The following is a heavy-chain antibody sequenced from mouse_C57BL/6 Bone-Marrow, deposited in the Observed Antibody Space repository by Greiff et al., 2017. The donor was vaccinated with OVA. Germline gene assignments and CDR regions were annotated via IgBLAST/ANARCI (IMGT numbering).Heavy chain of an antibody. V-gene: IGHV1-61*01. CDR3: ARGESITTVVARPMDY. D-gene: IGHD1-1*01. CDR1: GYTFTSYW. CDR2: IYPSDSET. Sequence: QVQLQQSGAELVRPGTSVKMSCKASGYTFTSYWMDWVKQRPGQGLEWIGNIYPSDSETHYNQKFKDKATLTVDKSSSTAYMQLSSLTSEDSAVYYCARGESITTVVARPMDYWGQGTSVTVSS. J-gene: IGHJ4*01.